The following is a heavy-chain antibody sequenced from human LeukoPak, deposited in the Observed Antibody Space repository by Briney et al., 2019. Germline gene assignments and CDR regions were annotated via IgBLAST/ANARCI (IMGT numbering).Heavy chain of an antibody. CDR1: GFTFSSYS. J-gene: IGHJ4*02. D-gene: IGHD6-13*01. Sequence: PSGGSLRLSCAASGFTFSSYSMSWVRQAPGKGLEWVSGITVTGDTYYADSLKGRFTISRDNSRNTLYLQMNSLRADDTAVYYCAKVPVWQQLVDYWGQGTLVTVSS. V-gene: IGHV3-23*01. CDR2: ITVTGDT. CDR3: AKVPVWQQLVDY.